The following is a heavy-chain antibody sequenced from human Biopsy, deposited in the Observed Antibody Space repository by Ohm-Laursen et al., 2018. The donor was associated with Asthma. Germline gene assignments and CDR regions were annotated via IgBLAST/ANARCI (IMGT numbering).Heavy chain of an antibody. D-gene: IGHD5-18*01. V-gene: IGHV3-23*01. CDR1: GFRFNSYA. J-gene: IGHJ3*02. CDR3: AKGMDTFDI. Sequence: GSLRLSCAASGFRFNSYAVSWVRQAPGKGPERVSTISASGNSTYYGDSVKGRFTISRDNSKNTLFLHMNSLRADDTAVYYCAKGMDTFDIWGQGILVTVSS. CDR2: ISASGNST.